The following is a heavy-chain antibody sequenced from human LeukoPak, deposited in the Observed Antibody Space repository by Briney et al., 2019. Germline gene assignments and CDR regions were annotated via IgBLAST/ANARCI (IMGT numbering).Heavy chain of an antibody. CDR3: ANSPGSGWSGFDY. D-gene: IGHD6-19*01. CDR1: GVTFSSYG. J-gene: IGHJ4*02. CDR2: ISYDGSNK. Sequence: PGGSLRLSCAASGVTFSSYGMHWVRQAPGKGLEWVAVISYDGSNKYYADSVKGRFTISRDNSKNTLYLQMNSLRAEDTAVYYCANSPGSGWSGFDYWGQGTLVTVSS. V-gene: IGHV3-30*18.